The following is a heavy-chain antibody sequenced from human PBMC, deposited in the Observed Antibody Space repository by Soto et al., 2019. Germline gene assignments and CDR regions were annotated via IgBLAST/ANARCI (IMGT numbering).Heavy chain of an antibody. CDR2: ISDSGGSA. CDR1: GFTLSSYA. D-gene: IGHD3-22*01. Sequence: EVQLLESGGGLVQPGGSLRLSCAASGFTLSSYAMSWVRQAPGKGLEWVSAISDSGGSAYFADSVKGRFTISRDNSKNTLYLQMISLRAEDTAVYYCAKAPYYYDSSGYHSLRCYFDLWGRGTLVTVSS. J-gene: IGHJ2*01. CDR3: AKAPYYYDSSGYHSLRCYFDL. V-gene: IGHV3-23*01.